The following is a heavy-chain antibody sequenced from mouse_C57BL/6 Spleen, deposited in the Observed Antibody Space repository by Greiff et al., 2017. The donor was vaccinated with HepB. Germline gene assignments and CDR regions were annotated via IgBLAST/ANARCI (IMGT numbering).Heavy chain of an antibody. V-gene: IGHV1-82*01. J-gene: IGHJ3*01. CDR3: ARWGYYGYDAAWFAY. CDR2: IYPGDGDT. D-gene: IGHD2-2*01. Sequence: QVQLKESGPELVKPGASVKISCKASGYAFSSSWMNWVKQRPGKGLEWIGRIYPGDGDTNYNGKFKGKATLTADKSSSTAYMQLSSLTSEDSAVYFCARWGYYGYDAAWFAYWGQGTLVTVSA. CDR1: GYAFSSSW.